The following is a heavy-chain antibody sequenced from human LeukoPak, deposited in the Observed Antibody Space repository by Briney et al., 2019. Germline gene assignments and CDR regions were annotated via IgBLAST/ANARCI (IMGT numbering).Heavy chain of an antibody. CDR3: ARDLRGAYYYDSSGYPDY. D-gene: IGHD3-22*01. CDR1: GFTFSSYG. Sequence: GRSLRLSCAASGFTFSSYGMHWVRQAPGKGLEWVAVIWYDGSNKYYADSVKGRFTISRDNSKNTLYLQMNSLRAEDTAVYYCARDLRGAYYYDSSGYPDYWGQGTLVTVSS. CDR2: IWYDGSNK. V-gene: IGHV3-33*01. J-gene: IGHJ4*02.